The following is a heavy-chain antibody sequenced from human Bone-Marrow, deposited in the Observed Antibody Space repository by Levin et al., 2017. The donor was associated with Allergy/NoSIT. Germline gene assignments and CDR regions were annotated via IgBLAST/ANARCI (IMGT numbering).Heavy chain of an antibody. V-gene: IGHV1-69*13. D-gene: IGHD5-18*01. J-gene: IGHJ4*02. CDR1: GGIFRSHG. CDR2: IIAIFGTV. CDR3: AKSHGYTYVLTYFDS. Sequence: GASVKVSCMASGGIFRSHGIIWVRQAPGQGLEWMGGIIAIFGTVNYAQKFQGRVTITADESTSTVYMELSSLRYEDTAVYYCAKSHGYTYVLTYFDSWGQGTLVTVSS.